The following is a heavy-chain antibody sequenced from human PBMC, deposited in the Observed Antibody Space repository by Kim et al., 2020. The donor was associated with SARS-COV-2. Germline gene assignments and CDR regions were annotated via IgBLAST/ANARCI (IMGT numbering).Heavy chain of an antibody. V-gene: IGHV4-31*03. CDR1: GGSISSGGYY. D-gene: IGHD3-10*01. J-gene: IGHJ4*02. Sequence: SETLSLTCTVSGGSISSGGYYWSWIHQHPEKGLEWIGYIYYSGSTQYNPSLKSRVTISVDTSNNQFSLKLNSVTAADTAVYYCARGAGVTMVRGVIRPTYFDYWGQGSLVTVSS. CDR2: IYYSGST. CDR3: ARGAGVTMVRGVIRPTYFDY.